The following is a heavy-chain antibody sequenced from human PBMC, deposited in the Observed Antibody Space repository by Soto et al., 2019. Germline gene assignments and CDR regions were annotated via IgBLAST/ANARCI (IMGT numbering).Heavy chain of an antibody. V-gene: IGHV4-34*01. J-gene: IGHJ6*03. Sequence: QVQLQQWGAGLLKPSETLSLTCAVYGGSFSGYYWSWIRQTPGKGLEWIGEINDSGSTNHNPSLKSRVTILVDTPKNQFSLKLSSVTAADTTVSYCASGLLVWFAELSRRWGYYYYIDVWGQGTTVTVSS. CDR2: INDSGST. D-gene: IGHD3-10*01. CDR3: ASGLLVWFAELSRRWGYYYYIDV. CDR1: GGSFSGYY.